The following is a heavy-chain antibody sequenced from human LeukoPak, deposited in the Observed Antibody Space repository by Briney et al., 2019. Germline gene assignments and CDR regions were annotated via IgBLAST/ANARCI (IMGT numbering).Heavy chain of an antibody. CDR1: GVSISSHY. CDR2: IYDSEST. CDR3: ARDLQNYYYLDV. Sequence: SETLSLTCTVSGVSISSHYWSWVRQPPGKGLEWIGNIYDSESTHYKSSLKSRVTISVDTSKNQFSLRLRSVTAADTAVYYCARDLQNYYYLDVLGKGTTVTVSS. V-gene: IGHV4-59*11. J-gene: IGHJ6*03.